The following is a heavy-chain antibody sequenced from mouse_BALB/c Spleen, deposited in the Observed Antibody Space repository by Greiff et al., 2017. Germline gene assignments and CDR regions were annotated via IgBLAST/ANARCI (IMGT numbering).Heavy chain of an antibody. Sequence: QVQLQQSGAELARPGASVKLSCKASGYTFTSYWMQWVKQRPGQGLEWIGAIYPGDGDTRYTQKFKGKATLTADKSSSTAYMQLSSLASEDSAVYYCARSAIYYGSSYEGYYFDYWGQGTTLTVSP. CDR2: IYPGDGDT. D-gene: IGHD1-1*01. J-gene: IGHJ2*01. CDR3: ARSAIYYGSSYEGYYFDY. CDR1: GYTFTSYW. V-gene: IGHV1-87*01.